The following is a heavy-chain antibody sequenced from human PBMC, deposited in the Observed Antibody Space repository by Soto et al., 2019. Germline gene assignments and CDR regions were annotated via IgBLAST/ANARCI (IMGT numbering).Heavy chain of an antibody. D-gene: IGHD6-6*01. J-gene: IGHJ3*02. CDR3: ARLYSSSSASDTFDI. CDR1: GDSVSTNIAA. V-gene: IGHV6-1*01. Sequence: PSQTLSLTCAISGDSVSTNIAAWNWIRQSPSRGLEWLGRTFYRSKCYNDYAVSVKSRVTINPDTSKNQFSLQLNSVTPEDTAVYYCARLYSSSSASDTFDIWGQGTMVTVSS. CDR2: TFYRSKCYN.